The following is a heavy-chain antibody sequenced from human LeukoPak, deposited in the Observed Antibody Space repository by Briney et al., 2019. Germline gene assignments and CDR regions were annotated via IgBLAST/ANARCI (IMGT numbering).Heavy chain of an antibody. V-gene: IGHV4-59*01. Sequence: SETLSLTCTVSGGSISSYYWSWIRQPPGKGLEWIGYIYYSGSTNYNPSLKSRVTISVDTSKNQFSLKLSSVTAADTAVYYCARVSTKRYSGYAQWIYFDYWGQGTLVTVSS. CDR1: GGSISSYY. D-gene: IGHD5-12*01. J-gene: IGHJ4*02. CDR2: IYYSGST. CDR3: ARVSTKRYSGYAQWIYFDY.